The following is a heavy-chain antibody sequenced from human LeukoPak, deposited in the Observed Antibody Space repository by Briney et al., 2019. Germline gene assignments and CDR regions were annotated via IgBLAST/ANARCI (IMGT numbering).Heavy chain of an antibody. V-gene: IGHV4-38-2*01. Sequence: PSETLSLTCAVSGYSISSGYYWGWIRQPPGKGLEWFGSIYHSGSTYYNPSLKSRVTISVDTSKNQFSLKLSSVTAADTAVYYCARRPSYYDFWSGYLRDYYYYMDVWGKGTTVTVSS. J-gene: IGHJ6*03. CDR3: ARRPSYYDFWSGYLRDYYYYMDV. CDR2: IYHSGST. D-gene: IGHD3-3*01. CDR1: GYSISSGYY.